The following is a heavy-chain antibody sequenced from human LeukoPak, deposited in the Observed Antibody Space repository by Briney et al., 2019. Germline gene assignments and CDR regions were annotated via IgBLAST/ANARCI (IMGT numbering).Heavy chain of an antibody. D-gene: IGHD2-21*02. CDR3: ARLPYCGGDCYPNWFDP. V-gene: IGHV5-51*01. CDR1: GYSFTTYW. J-gene: IGHJ5*02. CDR2: IYPGDSAT. Sequence: GASLKISCKDSGYSFTTYWIGWVRQMPGKGLEWMGIIYPGDSATRYSPSFQGQVTISADKSISTAYLQWSSLKASDTAMYYCARLPYCGGDCYPNWFDPWGQGTLVTVSS.